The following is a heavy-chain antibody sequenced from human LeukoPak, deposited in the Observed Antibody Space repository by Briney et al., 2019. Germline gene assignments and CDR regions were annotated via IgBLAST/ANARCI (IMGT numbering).Heavy chain of an antibody. V-gene: IGHV4-59*08. CDR2: IYDNCST. Sequence: PSETLSLTCTFAGASISDYYWSWIQQPPGNGLELIGNIYDNCSTNYNPSLKSRVTISVDTSKNQFSLKLSSVTAADTAVYYCARHDTVAFDIWGQGTMVTVSS. CDR1: GASISDYY. J-gene: IGHJ3*02. CDR3: ARHDTVAFDI.